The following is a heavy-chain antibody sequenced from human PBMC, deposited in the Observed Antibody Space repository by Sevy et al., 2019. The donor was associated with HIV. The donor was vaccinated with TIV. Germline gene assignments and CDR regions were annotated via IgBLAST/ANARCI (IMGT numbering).Heavy chain of an antibody. D-gene: IGHD2-2*01. CDR2: LTFGCGKI. CDR1: GFNFNIYS. Sequence: EGSLRLSCAVSGFNFNIYSMSWVRQAPGKELEWVSTLTFGCGKINYADSVKGRFIISRDDSKNTLYLQMNSLRAEDTAVYFCAREGCSRPHDYWGQGTLVTVSS. V-gene: IGHV3-23*01. CDR3: AREGCSRPHDY. J-gene: IGHJ4*02.